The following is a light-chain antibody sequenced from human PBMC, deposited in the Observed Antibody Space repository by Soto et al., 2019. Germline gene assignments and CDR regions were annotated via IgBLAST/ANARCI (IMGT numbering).Light chain of an antibody. CDR1: SSDVGGYNY. CDR2: EVS. V-gene: IGLV2-14*01. CDR3: SSYTSSTFYV. Sequence: QSALAQPASLSGSPGQSSTISCTGTSSDVGGYNYVSWYQQHPGKAPKLMIYEVSNRPSGVSNRFSGSKSGNTASLTISGLQAEDEADYYCSSYTSSTFYVFGTGTKVTVL. J-gene: IGLJ1*01.